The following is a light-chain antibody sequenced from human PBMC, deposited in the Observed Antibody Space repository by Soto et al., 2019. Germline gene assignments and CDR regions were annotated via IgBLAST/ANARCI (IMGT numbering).Light chain of an antibody. CDR2: DAS. CDR3: QQRSSWPPRFT. V-gene: IGKV3-11*01. Sequence: EIVLTQSPATLSLSPGERATLSCRASQSVSSYLAWYQQKPGQPPRLLIYDASNRATGVPARFSGSGSGTDFTLTISSLDPEDFAVYYCQQRSSWPPRFTFGPGTKVDIK. CDR1: QSVSSY. J-gene: IGKJ3*01.